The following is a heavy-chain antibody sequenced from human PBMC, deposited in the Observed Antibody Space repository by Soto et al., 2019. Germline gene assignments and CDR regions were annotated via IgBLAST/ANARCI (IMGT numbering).Heavy chain of an antibody. Sequence: QVLLVESGGGVVQPGRSLRLSCAASGFSFSSYAMHWVRQAPGKGLEWVAVISFEGNDKYYADSVKGRFTISRDENENTLYLQMNSLRPEDTAVYYCARDRYLDSYAFDSWGQGTLVTVSS. V-gene: IGHV3-30-3*01. CDR1: GFSFSSYA. J-gene: IGHJ4*02. CDR3: ARDRYLDSYAFDS. D-gene: IGHD3-9*01. CDR2: ISFEGNDK.